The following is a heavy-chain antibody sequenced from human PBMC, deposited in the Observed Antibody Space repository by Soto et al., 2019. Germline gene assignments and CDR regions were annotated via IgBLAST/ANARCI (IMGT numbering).Heavy chain of an antibody. J-gene: IGHJ4*02. CDR2: IYYSGST. D-gene: IGHD3-9*01. CDR1: GGPISSSSYY. CDR3: ARLEGLATISYYFDF. Sequence: PSETLSLTCTVSGGPISSSSYYWGWIRQPPGKGLEWIGSIYYSGSTYYNPSLKSRVTISVDTSKNQFSLKLSSVTAADTAVYFCARLEGLATISYYFDFWGPGALVTVSS. V-gene: IGHV4-39*01.